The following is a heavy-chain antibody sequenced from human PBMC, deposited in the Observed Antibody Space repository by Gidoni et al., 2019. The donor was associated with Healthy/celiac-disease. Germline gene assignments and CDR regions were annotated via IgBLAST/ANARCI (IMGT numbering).Heavy chain of an antibody. Sequence: VQLVESGGGVVQTGRYLRVSCAASVFTFSSYGMHWVRQAPGKGLEWVAVISYDGSNKYYADSVKGRFTISRDNSKNTLYLQMNSLRAEDTAVYYCAKDHYYYGMDVWGKGATVTVSS. J-gene: IGHJ6*04. V-gene: IGHV3-30*18. CDR3: AKDHYYYGMDV. CDR2: ISYDGSNK. CDR1: VFTFSSYG.